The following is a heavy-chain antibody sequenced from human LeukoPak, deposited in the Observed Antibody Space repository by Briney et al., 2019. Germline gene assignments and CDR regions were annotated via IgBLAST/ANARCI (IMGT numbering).Heavy chain of an antibody. CDR2: ISGSGGST. CDR3: AKRSGSGWYYYYYGMDV. J-gene: IGHJ6*02. V-gene: IGHV3-23*01. D-gene: IGHD6-19*01. Sequence: GGSLRLSCAASGFTFSSYAMSWVRQAPGKGLEWASAISGSGGSTYYADSVKGRFTISRDNSKNTLYLQMNSLRAEDTAVYYCAKRSGSGWYYYYYGMDVWGQGTTVTVSS. CDR1: GFTFSSYA.